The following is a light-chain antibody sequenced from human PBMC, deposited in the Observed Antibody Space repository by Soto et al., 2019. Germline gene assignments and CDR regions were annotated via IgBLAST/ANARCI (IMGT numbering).Light chain of an antibody. CDR1: QSISNY. CDR3: QQSYTLSLT. Sequence: DIQMTQSPSSLSASVGDRVTITCRASQSISNYLNWYQQKPGKTPKLLIYAASSLQSGVPSRFSGSGSATDFTLTISRLQREDFETYYCQQSYTLSLTLAGGTNVDIK. J-gene: IGKJ4*01. V-gene: IGKV1-39*01. CDR2: AAS.